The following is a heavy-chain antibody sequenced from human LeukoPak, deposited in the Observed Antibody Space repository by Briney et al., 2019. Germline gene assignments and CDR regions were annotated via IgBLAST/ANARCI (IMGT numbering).Heavy chain of an antibody. CDR3: ARELPGYSSGWYDY. J-gene: IGHJ4*02. CDR1: GFTFSSYS. Sequence: PGGSLRLSCAASGFTFSSYSMNWVRQAPGKGLEWVSSISSSSSYIYYADSVKGRFTISRDNAKNSLYLQMNSLRAEDTAVYYCARELPGYSSGWYDYWGQGTLVTVSS. CDR2: ISSSSSYI. V-gene: IGHV3-21*01. D-gene: IGHD6-19*01.